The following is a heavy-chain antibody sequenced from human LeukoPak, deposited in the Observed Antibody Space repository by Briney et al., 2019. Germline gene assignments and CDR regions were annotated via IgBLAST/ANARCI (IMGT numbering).Heavy chain of an antibody. J-gene: IGHJ4*02. CDR2: ISGSEGNT. D-gene: IGHD3-16*02. CDR3: AKDLWGASYHY. V-gene: IGHV3-23*01. CDR1: GFTFSSYA. Sequence: GGSLRLSCAACGFTFSSYAMSWVRQAPGKGLEWSSAISGSEGNTDYADSVKGRFTITRDNSKNTLNLQMNSLRAEDTAVYYCAKDLWGASYHYWGQGTLVTVSS.